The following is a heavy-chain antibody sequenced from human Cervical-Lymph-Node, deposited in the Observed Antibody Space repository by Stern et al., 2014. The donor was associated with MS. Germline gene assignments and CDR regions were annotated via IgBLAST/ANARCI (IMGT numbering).Heavy chain of an antibody. CDR3: ARGLRHGDYDY. V-gene: IGHV4-59*01. J-gene: IGHJ4*02. CDR2: NSYSGGS. Sequence: VPLWHSFPGLVKPSETLSLTCSVSSDSMDFYSCTWIRQPPGKGLEWIGSNSYSGGSNYNPSLTSRVTISLDTSKKQVSLRLTSVTAADTAVYYCARGLRHGDYDYWGQGTLVIVSS. CDR1: SDSMDFYS. D-gene: IGHD4-17*01.